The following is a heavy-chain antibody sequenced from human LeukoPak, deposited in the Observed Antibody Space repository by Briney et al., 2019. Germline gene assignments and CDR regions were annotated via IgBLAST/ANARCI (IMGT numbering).Heavy chain of an antibody. CDR2: INHSGST. CDR1: GGSFSGYS. D-gene: IGHD6-6*01. V-gene: IGHV4-34*01. CDR3: ARDGGSSSEMKDDFDY. Sequence: SETLSLTCAVYGGSFSGYSWTWIRQPPGKGLEWIGEINHSGSTNYNPSLKSRVTISVDTSKNQFSLKLSSVTAADTAVYYCARDGGSSSEMKDDFDYWGQGTLVTVSS. J-gene: IGHJ4*02.